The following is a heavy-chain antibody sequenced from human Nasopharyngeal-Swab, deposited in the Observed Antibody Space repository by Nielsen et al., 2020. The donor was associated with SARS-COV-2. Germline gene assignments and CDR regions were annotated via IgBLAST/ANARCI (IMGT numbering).Heavy chain of an antibody. D-gene: IGHD6-19*01. V-gene: IGHV4-59*01. Sequence: RQAPGKGLEWIGYIYYSGSTNYNPSLKSRVTISVDTSKNQFSLKLSSVTAADTAVYYCARDRAWDSSGWDDYYGMDVWGQGTTVTVSS. CDR3: ARDRAWDSSGWDDYYGMDV. CDR2: IYYSGST. J-gene: IGHJ6*02.